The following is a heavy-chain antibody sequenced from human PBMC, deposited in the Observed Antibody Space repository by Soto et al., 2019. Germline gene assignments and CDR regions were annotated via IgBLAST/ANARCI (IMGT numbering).Heavy chain of an antibody. D-gene: IGHD6-13*01. J-gene: IGHJ5*02. V-gene: IGHV4-31*03. Sequence: QLQLQESGPGLVEPSQTLSLTCTVSGGSISGVGYYWGWIRQPPGKGLEWIGYIHHSGTTYYNPSLKSRLTISVDTSKTQFSPKLSSVTAADTAVYYCARAWTAAAGWANWFDLWGQGTLVTVSS. CDR1: GGSISGVGYY. CDR2: IHHSGTT. CDR3: ARAWTAAAGWANWFDL.